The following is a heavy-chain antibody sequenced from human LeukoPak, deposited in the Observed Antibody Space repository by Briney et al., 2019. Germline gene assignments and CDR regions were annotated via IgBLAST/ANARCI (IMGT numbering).Heavy chain of an antibody. J-gene: IGHJ4*02. D-gene: IGHD6-19*01. V-gene: IGHV3-11*04. Sequence: GGFLRLSCAASGFTFSDHYMSWIRQAPGKGLEWVSYISNSGRTIYYADSVKGRFTISRGNAENSLYLQMNSLRAEDTAVYYCARAPWLSHFDYWGQGTLVTVSS. CDR1: GFTFSDHY. CDR3: ARAPWLSHFDY. CDR2: ISNSGRTI.